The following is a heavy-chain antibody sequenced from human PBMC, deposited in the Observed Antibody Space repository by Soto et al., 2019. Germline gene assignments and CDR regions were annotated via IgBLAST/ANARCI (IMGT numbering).Heavy chain of an antibody. Sequence: QVQLVQSGAEVKKPGSSVKVSCKASGGTFSSYAISWVRQAPGQGLEWMGGIIPIFGTANYAQKFQGRVTITADESTSTAYMELSSLRSEDTDVYYCARNYDSSGYYYYYYGMDVWGQGTTVTVSS. CDR2: IIPIFGTA. V-gene: IGHV1-69*01. CDR1: GGTFSSYA. CDR3: ARNYDSSGYYYYYYGMDV. D-gene: IGHD3-22*01. J-gene: IGHJ6*02.